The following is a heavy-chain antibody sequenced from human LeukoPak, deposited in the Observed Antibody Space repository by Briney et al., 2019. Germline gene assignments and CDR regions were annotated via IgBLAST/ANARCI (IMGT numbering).Heavy chain of an antibody. D-gene: IGHD2-2*01. CDR1: GGTFSSYA. J-gene: IGHJ4*02. V-gene: IGHV1-69*05. CDR2: IIPIFGTA. Sequence: SVKVSCKASGGTFSSYAISWVRQAPGQGLEWMGGIIPIFGTANYAQKFQGRVTITTDESTSTAYMELSSLRSEDTAVYYCARDGEGVVVPAAREYSSSVPLGYWGQGTLVTVSS. CDR3: ARDGEGVVVPAAREYSSSVPLGY.